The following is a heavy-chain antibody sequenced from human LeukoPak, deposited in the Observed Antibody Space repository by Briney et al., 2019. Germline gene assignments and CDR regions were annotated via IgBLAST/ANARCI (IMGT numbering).Heavy chain of an antibody. V-gene: IGHV3-74*01. J-gene: IGHJ4*02. CDR2: IYTDGTNT. Sequence: PGGSLRLSCAASGFTFSSYWMHWVRQAPGKGLVWVSRIYTDGTNTDYADSVKGRFTISRDNAKNTLYLQMNSLRAEDTAVYYCASLGSSWYLADYWGQGTLVTVSS. CDR1: GFTFSSYW. D-gene: IGHD6-13*01. CDR3: ASLGSSWYLADY.